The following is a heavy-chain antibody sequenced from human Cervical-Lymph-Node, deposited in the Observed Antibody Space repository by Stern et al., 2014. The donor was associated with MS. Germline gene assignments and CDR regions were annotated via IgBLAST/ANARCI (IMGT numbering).Heavy chain of an antibody. J-gene: IGHJ4*02. CDR3: ARDSYSDYAETTFDY. CDR2: IIHVGYP. D-gene: IGHD4-11*01. CDR1: GYSFSSEYY. V-gene: IGHV4-38-2*02. Sequence: VQLVESGPGLVKPSETLSLTCTVSGYSFSSEYYWGWIRQTPGKGLEWIGSIIHVGYPAYNPYLKRRVTMSVDTSKNEFSLGLSSVTAADTAVYYCARDSYSDYAETTFDYWGQGILVTVSS.